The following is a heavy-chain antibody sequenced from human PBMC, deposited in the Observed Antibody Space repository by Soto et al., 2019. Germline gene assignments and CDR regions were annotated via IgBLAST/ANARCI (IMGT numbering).Heavy chain of an antibody. D-gene: IGHD3-16*01. Sequence: GGSRRLSCAASGFTFSSYSMNWVRQAPGKGLEWVSYISSSSSTIYYADSVKGRFTISRDNSQNTLYLQMNSLRAEDTAVYYCAKRALGFSYYFDYWGQGTLVTVSS. CDR2: ISSSSSTI. CDR3: AKRALGFSYYFDY. V-gene: IGHV3-48*01. J-gene: IGHJ4*02. CDR1: GFTFSSYS.